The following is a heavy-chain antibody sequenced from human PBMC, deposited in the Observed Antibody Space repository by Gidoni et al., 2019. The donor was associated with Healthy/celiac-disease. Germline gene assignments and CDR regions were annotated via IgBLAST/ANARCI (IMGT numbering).Heavy chain of an antibody. D-gene: IGHD3-10*01. V-gene: IGHV1-18*01. CDR2: ISAYNGNT. CDR3: ARDQAGRFGELFGQWSWFDP. CDR1: GYTFTSYG. Sequence: QVQLVQSGAEVKKPGASVKVSCKASGYTFTSYGISWVRQAPGQGLEWMGWISAYNGNTNYAQKLQGRVTMTTDTSTSTAYMELRSLRSDDTAVYYCARDQAGRFGELFGQWSWFDPWGQGTLVTVSS. J-gene: IGHJ5*02.